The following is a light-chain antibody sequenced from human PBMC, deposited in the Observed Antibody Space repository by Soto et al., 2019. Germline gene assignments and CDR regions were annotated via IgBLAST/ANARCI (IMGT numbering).Light chain of an antibody. V-gene: IGKV3-11*01. Sequence: EIVLTQSPATLSLSPGERATLSCRASQSFSSYLAWYQQKLGQAPRLFIYVASNRATGIPARFSGSGSGTDFTFTISSLEPEDFAVYYCQQRSNWPLTFGGGTKVDIK. CDR1: QSFSSY. CDR2: VAS. CDR3: QQRSNWPLT. J-gene: IGKJ4*01.